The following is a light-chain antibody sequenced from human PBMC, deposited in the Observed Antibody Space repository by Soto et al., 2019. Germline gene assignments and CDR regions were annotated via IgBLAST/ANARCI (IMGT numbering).Light chain of an antibody. V-gene: IGKV3-20*01. Sequence: EIVLTQSPGTLSLSPGERATLSCRASHSVSSSYLAWYQQKPGQAPRLRIYGASSRATGIPDRFSGSGSGTDVTLTISRLEPEDFAVYYWQQYGSSPRFTFGPGTKVDIK. J-gene: IGKJ3*01. CDR1: HSVSSSY. CDR3: QQYGSSPRFT. CDR2: GAS.